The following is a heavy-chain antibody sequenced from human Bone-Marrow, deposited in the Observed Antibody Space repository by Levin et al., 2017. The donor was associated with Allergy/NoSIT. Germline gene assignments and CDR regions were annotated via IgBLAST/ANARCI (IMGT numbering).Heavy chain of an antibody. CDR2: INHSGST. CDR3: ASTHLSQWRKTETGVEDY. Sequence: SETLSLTCAVYGGSFSGYYWSWIRQPPGKGLEWIGEINHSGSTNYNPSLKSRVTISVDTSKNQFSLKLSSVTAADTAVYYCASTHLSQWRKTETGVEDYWGQGTLVTVSS. V-gene: IGHV4-34*01. CDR1: GGSFSGYY. D-gene: IGHD6-19*01. J-gene: IGHJ4*02.